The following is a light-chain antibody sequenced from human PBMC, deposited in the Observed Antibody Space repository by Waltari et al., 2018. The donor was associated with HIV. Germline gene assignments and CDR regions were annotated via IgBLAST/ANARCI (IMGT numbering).Light chain of an antibody. CDR1: QAISNS. J-gene: IGKJ1*01. CDR3: QQYYSTTTWT. V-gene: IGKV1-NL1*01. Sequence: DIQLTQSPASLSASVGDRVTITCRASQAISNSIAWYQQRPGKAPRLLLFAASRLETGVRSRFIGSGSGTFFTLTITSLQPGDFATYYCQQYYSTTTWTFGQGTRVE. CDR2: AAS.